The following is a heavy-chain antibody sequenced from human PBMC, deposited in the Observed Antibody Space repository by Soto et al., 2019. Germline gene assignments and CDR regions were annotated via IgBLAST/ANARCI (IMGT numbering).Heavy chain of an antibody. D-gene: IGHD3-16*01. V-gene: IGHV4-59*01. CDR3: ARRYGGCFDF. J-gene: IGHJ4*02. Sequence: QVQLQESGPGLVKPSETLSLTCTASGGSISSYYWSWIRQPPGKGLEWIGYIYYSGSPNYTPSLKSRVTISVDAPKTQFCLTLSSVTAAGTAVYYCARRYGGCFDFWGQGTLVTVSS. CDR2: IYYSGSP. CDR1: GGSISSYY.